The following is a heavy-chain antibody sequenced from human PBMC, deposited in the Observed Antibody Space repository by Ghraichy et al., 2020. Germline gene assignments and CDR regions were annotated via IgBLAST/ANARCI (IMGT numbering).Heavy chain of an antibody. CDR1: GFSFSSNT. Sequence: GGSLRLSCAASGFSFSSNTMNWVRQAPGKGLEWVSSISSSRSYIYYADSVKGRFTISRDNAKNSLYLLMNSLRAEDTAVYYCAREYYYGSGSYLDYWGQGTRVTVSS. J-gene: IGHJ4*02. D-gene: IGHD3-10*01. CDR3: AREYYYGSGSYLDY. CDR2: ISSSRSYI. V-gene: IGHV3-21*01.